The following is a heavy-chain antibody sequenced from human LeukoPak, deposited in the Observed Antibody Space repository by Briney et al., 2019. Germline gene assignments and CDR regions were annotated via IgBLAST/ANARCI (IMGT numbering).Heavy chain of an antibody. J-gene: IGHJ4*02. CDR2: INPNSGGT. Sequence: ASVKVPCKASGYTFTGYYMHWVRQAPGQGLEWMGWINPNSGGTNYAQKFQGRVTMTRDTSISTAYMELSRLRSDDTAVYYCAREIAVAGPDYFDYWGQGTLVTVSS. CDR3: AREIAVAGPDYFDY. V-gene: IGHV1-2*02. D-gene: IGHD6-19*01. CDR1: GYTFTGYY.